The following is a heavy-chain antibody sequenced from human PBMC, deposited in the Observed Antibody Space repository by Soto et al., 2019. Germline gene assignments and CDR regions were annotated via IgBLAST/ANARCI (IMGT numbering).Heavy chain of an antibody. V-gene: IGHV3-21*01. CDR2: ISSSSYI. D-gene: IGHD6-13*01. CDR3: ASTSNSSSWYGNWFDP. Sequence: EVQLVESGGGLVKPGGSLRLSCAASGFTFSSYSMNWVRQAPGKGLEWVSSISSSSYIYYADSVKGRFTISRDNAKNSLYLQMNSLRAEDTAVYYCASTSNSSSWYGNWFDPWGQGTLVTVSS. CDR1: GFTFSSYS. J-gene: IGHJ5*02.